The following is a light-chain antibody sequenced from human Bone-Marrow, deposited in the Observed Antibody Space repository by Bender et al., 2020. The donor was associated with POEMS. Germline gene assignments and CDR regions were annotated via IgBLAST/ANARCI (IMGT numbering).Light chain of an antibody. CDR1: ASDFGSHDY. CDR3: CSYIGTTTFDV. Sequence: QSALTQPPSASGSPGQSITISCTGTASDFGSHDYVSWYQHHPGKAPKVMIYEGSKRPSGISDRFSASKSGDTASLTISGLQAEDEADYYCCSYIGTTTFDVFGTGTKVTVL. J-gene: IGLJ1*01. CDR2: EGS. V-gene: IGLV2-23*03.